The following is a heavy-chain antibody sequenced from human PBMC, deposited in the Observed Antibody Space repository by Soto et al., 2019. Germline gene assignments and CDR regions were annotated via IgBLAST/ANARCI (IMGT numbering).Heavy chain of an antibody. CDR2: ISYDGSNK. V-gene: IGHV3-30*18. D-gene: IGHD2-2*01. J-gene: IGHJ4*02. Sequence: PGGSLRLSCAASGFTFSSYGMHWVRQAPGKGLEWVAVISYDGSNKYYAATVKGRFTISRDNSKNTLYLQMNSLRAEDTAVYYCAKIGARCSSTSCQFLDYWGQGTLVTVSS. CDR3: AKIGARCSSTSCQFLDY. CDR1: GFTFSSYG.